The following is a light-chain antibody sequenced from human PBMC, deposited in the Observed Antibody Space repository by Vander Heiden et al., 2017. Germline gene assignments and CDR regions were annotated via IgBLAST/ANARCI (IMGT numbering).Light chain of an antibody. CDR3: YSTDSSGKQGV. Sequence: SYELTHPPSLSVSQGQTARITCSGDALPKKFAYWYQQKSGQAPVLVIFEDTKRPSGIPKRFSGSSSGTLATLTISGAQVEDEADYYCYSTDSSGKQGVFGGGTKVTVL. CDR1: ALPKKF. CDR2: EDT. V-gene: IGLV3-10*01. J-gene: IGLJ3*02.